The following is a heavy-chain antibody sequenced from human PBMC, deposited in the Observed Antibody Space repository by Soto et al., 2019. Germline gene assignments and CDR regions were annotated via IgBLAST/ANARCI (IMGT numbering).Heavy chain of an antibody. CDR1: GFTFSSYA. CDR3: AKDKDYYGSGSGFDY. J-gene: IGHJ4*02. D-gene: IGHD3-10*01. Sequence: EVQLLESGGGLVQPGGSLRLSCAASGFTFSSYAMSWVRQAPGKGLEWVSAISGSGGSTYYADSVKGRFTISRDNSKNTLHLQIYSLRAEDTAVYYCAKDKDYYGSGSGFDYWGQGTLVTVSS. V-gene: IGHV3-23*01. CDR2: ISGSGGST.